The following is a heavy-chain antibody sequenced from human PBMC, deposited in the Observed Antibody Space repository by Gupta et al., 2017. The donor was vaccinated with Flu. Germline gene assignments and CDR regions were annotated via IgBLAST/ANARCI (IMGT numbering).Heavy chain of an antibody. CDR1: GFSFTSYG. Sequence: QVKLVESGGGVVQSGRSLRLSCSAPGFSFTSYGMHWFRQAPGKGLEWVAGMSLDGTNKFYADSVMGRFTISRDNSKNTLYLQMNNVRDDDSSVYYCAKDPGGYTYAYFDYWGQGTRVTVSS. CDR2: MSLDGTNK. CDR3: AKDPGGYTYAYFDY. V-gene: IGHV3-30*18. D-gene: IGHD5-18*01. J-gene: IGHJ4*02.